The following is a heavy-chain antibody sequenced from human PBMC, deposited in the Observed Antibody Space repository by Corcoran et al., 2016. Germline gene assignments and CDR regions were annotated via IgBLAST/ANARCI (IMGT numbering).Heavy chain of an antibody. D-gene: IGHD1-26*01. CDR3: AREGRVGSLMGDAFDI. V-gene: IGHV1-2*02. J-gene: IGHJ3*02. Sequence: QVQLVQSGAEVKKPGASVKVSCKASGYTFTGYYMHWVRQAPGQGLEGMGWINPNSGGTNYAQKFQGRVTMTRDTSISTAYMELSRLRSDDTAVYYCAREGRVGSLMGDAFDIWGQGTMVTVSS. CDR1: GYTFTGYY. CDR2: INPNSGGT.